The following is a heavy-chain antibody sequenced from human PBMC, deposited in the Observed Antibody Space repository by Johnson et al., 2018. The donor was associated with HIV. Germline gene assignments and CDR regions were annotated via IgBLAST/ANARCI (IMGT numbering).Heavy chain of an antibody. CDR3: AKSTQASIVMESGPYGAFDI. CDR1: GFTFRSYP. V-gene: IGHV3-30*04. J-gene: IGHJ3*02. CDR2: VSYDESSK. Sequence: QVLLVESGGGVVHPGRSLRLSCAASGFTFRSYPMNWVRQAPGKGLEWVAFVSYDESSKYYRDSVKGRFTVSRDNSQNTLYLEMNGLRPEDTALYYCAKSTQASIVMESGPYGAFDIWGLGTMVTVSS. D-gene: IGHD3-3*01.